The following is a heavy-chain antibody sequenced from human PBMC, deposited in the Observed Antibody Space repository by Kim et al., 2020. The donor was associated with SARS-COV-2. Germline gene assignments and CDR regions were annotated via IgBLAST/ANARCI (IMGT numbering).Heavy chain of an antibody. V-gene: IGHV5-51*01. D-gene: IGHD1-26*01. J-gene: IGHJ4*02. CDR3: ARHPRVGATIDY. Sequence: RYSPSFQGQVTISADKSISTAYLQWSSLKASDTAMYYCARHPRVGATIDYWGQGTLVTVSS.